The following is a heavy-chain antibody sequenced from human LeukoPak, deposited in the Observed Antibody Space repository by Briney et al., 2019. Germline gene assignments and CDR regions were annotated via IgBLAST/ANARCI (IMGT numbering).Heavy chain of an antibody. J-gene: IGHJ1*01. Sequence: GGSLRLSCAASGFTFDEYAMHWVRQAPGKGLEWVSLIRGDGISTYYADSVKGRFTISRDNSKNSLYLQMNGLRTQDTALYYCVKDSPIERFQHWGQGTLVTVSS. V-gene: IGHV3-43*02. CDR1: GFTFDEYA. CDR2: IRGDGIST. CDR3: VKDSPIERFQH. D-gene: IGHD2/OR15-2a*01.